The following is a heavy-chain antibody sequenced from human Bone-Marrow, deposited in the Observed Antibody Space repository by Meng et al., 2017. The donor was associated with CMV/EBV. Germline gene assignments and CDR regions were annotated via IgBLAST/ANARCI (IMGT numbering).Heavy chain of an antibody. Sequence: SCKAFEYSFTRFWIGWVRQTPVNGLEWMGIIYPGDSDTAYSPSFQGRVTISADKSINTAYLQLTSLHASDSAMYYCARGGTATVGFDTWAQGSLVTVSS. CDR2: IYPGDSDT. CDR1: EYSFTRFW. J-gene: IGHJ5*02. CDR3: ARGGTATVGFDT. D-gene: IGHD1-26*01. V-gene: IGHV5-51*01.